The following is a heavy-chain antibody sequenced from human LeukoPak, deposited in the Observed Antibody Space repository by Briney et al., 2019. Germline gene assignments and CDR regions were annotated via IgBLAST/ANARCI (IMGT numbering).Heavy chain of an antibody. CDR2: IGIAGDT. CDR3: ARAPPYSSASWGYYGMDV. V-gene: IGHV3-13*01. Sequence: QSGGSLRLSCAASGFTFSSYPMTWVRQAPGKGLEWVSSIGIAGDTYYPGSVKGRFTISRENAKNSLFLQMNSLRAGDTAVYYCARAPPYSSASWGYYGMDVWGQGTTVTVSS. J-gene: IGHJ6*02. CDR1: GFTFSSYP. D-gene: IGHD6-6*01.